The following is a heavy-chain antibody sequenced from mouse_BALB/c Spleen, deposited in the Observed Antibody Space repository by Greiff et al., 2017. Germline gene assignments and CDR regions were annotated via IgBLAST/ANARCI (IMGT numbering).Heavy chain of an antibody. CDR3: ARIGNGYLYAMDY. D-gene: IGHD2-2*01. V-gene: IGHV14-3*02. CDR2: IDPANGNT. CDR1: GFNIKDTY. J-gene: IGHJ4*01. Sequence: EVQLQESGAELVKPGASVKLSCTASGFNIKDTYMHWVKQRPEQGLEWIGRIDPANGNTKYDPKFQGKATITADTSSNTAYLQLSSLTSEDTAVYYCARIGNGYLYAMDYWGQGTSVTVSS.